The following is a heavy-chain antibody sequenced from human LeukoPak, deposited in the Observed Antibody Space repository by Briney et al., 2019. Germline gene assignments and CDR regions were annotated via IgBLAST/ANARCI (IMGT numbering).Heavy chain of an antibody. J-gene: IGHJ6*03. V-gene: IGHV3-21*01. CDR2: ISTSSSYI. Sequence: GGSLRLSCAASGFTFSSYSMSWVRQAPGKGLEWVSSISTSSSYIYYADSVKGRFTISRDNAKNSLYLQMSSLRAEDTAVYYCARPSDPYYYYYYMDVWGKGTTVTVSS. D-gene: IGHD2-21*01. CDR3: ARPSDPYYYYYYMDV. CDR1: GFTFSSYS.